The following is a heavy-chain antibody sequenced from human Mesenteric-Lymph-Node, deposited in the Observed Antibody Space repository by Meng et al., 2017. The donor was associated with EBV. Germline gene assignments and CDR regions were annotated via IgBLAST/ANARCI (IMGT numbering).Heavy chain of an antibody. CDR2: ISGSGGST. J-gene: IGHJ4*02. D-gene: IGHD2-2*01. CDR3: ANVPYSY. Sequence: EVQLWESGGGLLQPGGSLRLSCGVSGFTFSNYDMSWVRQAPGKGLEWVSGISGSGGSTHYADSVKGRFTMSRDNPGNTLFLQMNSLRVEDTAVYYCANVPYSYWGQGTLVTVSS. V-gene: IGHV3-23*01. CDR1: GFTFSNYD.